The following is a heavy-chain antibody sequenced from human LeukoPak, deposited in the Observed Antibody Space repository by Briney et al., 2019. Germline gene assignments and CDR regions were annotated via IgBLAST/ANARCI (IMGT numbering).Heavy chain of an antibody. Sequence: PGGSLRLSCAASGFTFSSYAMHWVRQAPGKGLEWVAVISYDGSNKYYADSVKGRFTISRDNSKNTLYLQMNSLRAEDTAVYYCARDGCSSTSCYDYWGQGTLVTVSS. CDR2: ISYDGSNK. CDR3: ARDGCSSTSCYDY. CDR1: GFTFSSYA. J-gene: IGHJ4*02. D-gene: IGHD2-2*01. V-gene: IGHV3-30-3*01.